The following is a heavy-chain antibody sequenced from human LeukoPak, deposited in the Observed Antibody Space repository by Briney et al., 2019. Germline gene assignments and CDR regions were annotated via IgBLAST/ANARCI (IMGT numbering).Heavy chain of an antibody. CDR2: INHSGST. Sequence: SETLSLTCAVYGGSFSGYYWSWIRQPPGKGLEWIGEINHSGSTNYNPSLKSRVTISVDTSKNQFSLKLSSVTAADTAVYYCARVVVPAAILDYRGQGTLVTVSS. J-gene: IGHJ4*02. CDR3: ARVVVPAAILDY. V-gene: IGHV4-34*01. D-gene: IGHD2-2*02. CDR1: GGSFSGYY.